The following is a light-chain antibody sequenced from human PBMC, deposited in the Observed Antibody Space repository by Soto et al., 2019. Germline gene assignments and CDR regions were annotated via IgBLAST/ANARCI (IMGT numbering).Light chain of an antibody. CDR2: GAS. CDR1: QSVSSTY. J-gene: IGKJ2*01. V-gene: IGKV3-20*01. Sequence: EIVLTQSPGTLSLSPGERATLSCRASQSVSSTYIAWYQQKPGQAPRVLIYGASSRATGIPDRFSGSGSGTDFTLTISRLEPEDFAVYFCQQYGRSPPFTFGQGTKVEI. CDR3: QQYGRSPPFT.